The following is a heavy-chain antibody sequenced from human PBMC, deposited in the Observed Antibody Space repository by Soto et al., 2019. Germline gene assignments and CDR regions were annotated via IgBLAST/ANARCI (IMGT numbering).Heavy chain of an antibody. J-gene: IGHJ4*02. CDR1: GFTFSDYY. D-gene: IGHD5-18*01. Sequence: GGSLRLSCAASGFTFSDYYMSWIRQAPGKGLEWVSYISSSGSTIYYADSVKGRFTISRDNAKNSLYLQMNSLRAEDTAVYYCARENTAMATRQYYFDYWGQGTLVTVSS. V-gene: IGHV3-11*01. CDR2: ISSSGSTI. CDR3: ARENTAMATRQYYFDY.